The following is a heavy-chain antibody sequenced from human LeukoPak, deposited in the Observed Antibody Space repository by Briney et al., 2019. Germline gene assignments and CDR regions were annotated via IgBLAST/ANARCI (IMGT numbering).Heavy chain of an antibody. V-gene: IGHV4-59*12. Sequence: TSETLSLTCTVSGGSISTYYWSWIRQPPGKGLEWIGYIYYLGSTNYNPSLKSRVTISVDTSKNQFSLKLSSVTAADTAVYYCARERRAVAGARSWFDPWGQGTLVTVSS. CDR1: GGSISTYY. D-gene: IGHD6-19*01. J-gene: IGHJ5*02. CDR3: ARERRAVAGARSWFDP. CDR2: IYYLGST.